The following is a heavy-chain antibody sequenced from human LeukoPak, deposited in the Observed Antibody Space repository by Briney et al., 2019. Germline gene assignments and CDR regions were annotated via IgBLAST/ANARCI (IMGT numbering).Heavy chain of an antibody. J-gene: IGHJ5*02. CDR2: IYYSGST. V-gene: IGHV4-38-2*01. CDR1: GYSISSGYY. Sequence: SETLSLTCAVSGYSISSGYYWGWIRQPPGKGLEWIGSIYYSGSTYYNPSLKSRVTISVDTSKNQFSLKLSSVTAADTAVYYCASQYYYDSSGYYYLNWFDPWGQGTLVTVSS. CDR3: ASQYYYDSSGYYYLNWFDP. D-gene: IGHD3-22*01.